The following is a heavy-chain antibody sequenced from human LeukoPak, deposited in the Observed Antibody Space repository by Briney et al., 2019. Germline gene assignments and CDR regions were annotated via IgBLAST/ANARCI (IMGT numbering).Heavy chain of an antibody. CDR2: IYHSGST. D-gene: IGHD4-17*01. J-gene: IGHJ3*02. V-gene: IGHV4-4*02. CDR1: GGSISSSNW. Sequence: PSETLSLTCAVSGGSISSSNWWSWVLQPPGKGLEWIGEIYHSGSTNYNPSLKSRVTISVDTSKNQFSLKLSSVTAADTAVYYCAREETRVATPSAFDIWGQGTMVTVSS. CDR3: AREETRVATPSAFDI.